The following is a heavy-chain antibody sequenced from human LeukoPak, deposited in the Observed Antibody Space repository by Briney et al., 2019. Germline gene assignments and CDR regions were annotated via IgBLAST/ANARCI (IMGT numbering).Heavy chain of an antibody. Sequence: PGGSLRLSCAASGFTFSDYYMSWIRQAPGKGLEWVSYISSSGSTIYYADSVKGRFTISRDNAKNSLYLQMSSLRAEDTAVYYCAREFLRYGARAGAFDIWGQGTMVTVSS. J-gene: IGHJ3*02. V-gene: IGHV3-11*01. D-gene: IGHD4-17*01. CDR2: ISSSGSTI. CDR3: AREFLRYGARAGAFDI. CDR1: GFTFSDYY.